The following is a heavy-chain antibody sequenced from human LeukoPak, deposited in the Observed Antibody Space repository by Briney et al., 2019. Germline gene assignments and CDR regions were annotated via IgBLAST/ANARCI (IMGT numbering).Heavy chain of an antibody. J-gene: IGHJ6*03. CDR3: ARVGSADYYYYMDV. D-gene: IGHD5-12*01. CDR1: GYTFTSYG. Sequence: SVKVSCKASGYTFTSYGISWVRQAPGQGLEWMGGIIPIFGTANYAQKFQGRVTITTDESTSTAYMELSSLRSGDTAVYYCARVGSADYYYYMDVWGKGTTVTVSS. CDR2: IIPIFGTA. V-gene: IGHV1-69*05.